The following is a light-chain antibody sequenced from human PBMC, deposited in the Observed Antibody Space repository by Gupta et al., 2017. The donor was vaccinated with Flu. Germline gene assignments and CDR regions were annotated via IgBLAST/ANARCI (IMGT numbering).Light chain of an antibody. Sequence: SVGDRVTIPCRASQGISSYLAWFQQKPGKAPKLLIYTASTLQSGVPLRFSGSGSGTEFTLTISSLQPEDFATYYCQQLHSYPSAFGQGTKVEIK. CDR1: QGISSY. J-gene: IGKJ1*01. CDR2: TAS. V-gene: IGKV1-9*01. CDR3: QQLHSYPSA.